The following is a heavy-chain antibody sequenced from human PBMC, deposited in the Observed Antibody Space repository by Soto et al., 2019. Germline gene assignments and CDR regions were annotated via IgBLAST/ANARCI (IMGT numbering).Heavy chain of an antibody. CDR1: GFTFSSYD. CDR3: AIGKRANTYYDILTGYATFDY. D-gene: IGHD3-9*01. J-gene: IGHJ4*02. V-gene: IGHV3-13*01. Sequence: GGSLRLSCAASGFTFSSYDMHWVRQATGKGLEWVSAIGTAGDTYYPGSVKGRFTISRENAKNSLYLQMNSLRAGDTAVYYCAIGKRANTYYDILTGYATFDYWGQGTLVTVSS. CDR2: IGTAGDT.